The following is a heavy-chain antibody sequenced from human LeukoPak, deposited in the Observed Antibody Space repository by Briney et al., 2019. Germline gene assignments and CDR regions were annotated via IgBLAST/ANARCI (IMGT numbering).Heavy chain of an antibody. CDR2: INWNGGST. Sequence: GGSLRLSCAASGFTFDDYGMSWVRQAPGKGLEWVSGINWNGGSTGYADSVKGRFTISRDNAKNSLYLQMNSLRAEDTALYYCAKGHSGSYYDGNFDYWGQGTLVTVSS. V-gene: IGHV3-20*04. CDR1: GFTFDDYG. D-gene: IGHD1-26*01. J-gene: IGHJ4*02. CDR3: AKGHSGSYYDGNFDY.